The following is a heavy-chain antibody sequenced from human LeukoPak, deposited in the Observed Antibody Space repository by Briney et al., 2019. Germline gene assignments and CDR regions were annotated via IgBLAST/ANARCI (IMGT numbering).Heavy chain of an antibody. CDR1: GGSISSYY. CDR3: ARRRSPGYCSGGSCYQRGFDP. Sequence: SETLSLTCTVSGGSISSYYWSWIRQPAGKGLEWIGEINHSGSTNYNPSLKSRVTISVDTSKNQFSLKLSSVTAADTAVYYCARRRSPGYCSGGSCYQRGFDPWGQGTLVTVSS. CDR2: INHSGST. J-gene: IGHJ5*02. D-gene: IGHD2-15*01. V-gene: IGHV4-34*01.